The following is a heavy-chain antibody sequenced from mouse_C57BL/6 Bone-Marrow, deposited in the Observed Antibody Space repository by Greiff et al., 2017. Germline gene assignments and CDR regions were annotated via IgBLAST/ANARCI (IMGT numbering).Heavy chain of an antibody. J-gene: IGHJ4*01. Sequence: VQLQQSGPGLVQPSQSLSITCTVSGFSLTSYGVHWVRQSPGKGLEWLGVIWSGGSTDYNAAFISRLSISKDNSNSQVFFKMNSLQADDTAIYYCARKGAYYDGSSDYYAMDYWGQGTSVTVSS. CDR3: ARKGAYYDGSSDYYAMDY. CDR1: GFSLTSYG. D-gene: IGHD1-1*01. V-gene: IGHV2-2*01. CDR2: IWSGGST.